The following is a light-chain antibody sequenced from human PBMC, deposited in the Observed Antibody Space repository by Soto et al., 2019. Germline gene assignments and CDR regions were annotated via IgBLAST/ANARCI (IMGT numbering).Light chain of an antibody. CDR3: CSYAGSDTGL. V-gene: IGLV2-11*01. CDR2: DVT. CDR1: SSDVGGYNY. Sequence: QSALTQPRSVSGSPGQSVTISCTGTSSDVGGYNYVSWYQHHPGKAPKLIIYDVTKRPSGVPDRFSGSKSGNTASLTISGLQAEDEADYYCCSYAGSDTGLFGGGTKLTVL. J-gene: IGLJ2*01.